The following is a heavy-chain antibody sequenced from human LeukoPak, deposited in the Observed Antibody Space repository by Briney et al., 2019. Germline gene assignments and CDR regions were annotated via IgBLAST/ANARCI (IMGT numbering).Heavy chain of an antibody. CDR1: GFTFSDYY. CDR2: ISGNKIST. V-gene: IGHV3-23*01. Sequence: GGSLRLSCAASGFTFSDYYMSWVRQAPGKGLEWVSAISGNKISTYYADSVKGRFTISRDNSKNTLYLQMNSPRAEDTAVFYCAKRGYSYGYSYYFDYWGQGTLVTVSS. CDR3: AKRGYSYGYSYYFDY. J-gene: IGHJ4*02. D-gene: IGHD5-18*01.